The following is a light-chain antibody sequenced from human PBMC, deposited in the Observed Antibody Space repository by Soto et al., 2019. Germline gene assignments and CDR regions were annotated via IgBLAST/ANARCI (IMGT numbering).Light chain of an antibody. J-gene: IGKJ1*01. V-gene: IGKV3-20*01. CDR3: LQYDSSPWT. CDR2: IAS. Sequence: EIVLTQSTDTLSLSPGERATLSCRASQSVSSNYLAWYQQKTGQTPRLLIYIASTRAPGIPDRFRGSGSGTHFTLTISRREPGDFAVYYCLQYDSSPWTVGRGTKVEIK. CDR1: QSVSSNY.